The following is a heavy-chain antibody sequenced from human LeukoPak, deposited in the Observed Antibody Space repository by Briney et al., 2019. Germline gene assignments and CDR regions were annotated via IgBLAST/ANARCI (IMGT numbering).Heavy chain of an antibody. CDR2: IYYSGST. CDR3: ARQDCGGDCFDP. V-gene: IGHV4-59*08. D-gene: IGHD2-21*01. Sequence: SETLSLTCTVSGDSISPYYWSWIRQPPGKGLEWIGYIYYSGSTNYNPSLKSRVTISVDTSKNQFSLKLSSVTAADTAVYYCARQDCGGDCFDPWGQGTLVTVSS. J-gene: IGHJ5*02. CDR1: GDSISPYY.